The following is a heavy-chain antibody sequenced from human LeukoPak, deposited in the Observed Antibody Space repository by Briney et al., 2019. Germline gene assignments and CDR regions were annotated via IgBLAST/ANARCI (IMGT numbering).Heavy chain of an antibody. CDR2: ISSSGTTI. D-gene: IGHD6-13*01. Sequence: GGSLRLSCAASGFAFSTYSMNWVRQAPGKGLEWVSYISSSGTTIYYAGSVKGRFTISRDNAKNSLYLQMNSLRDEDTAVYYCANCGSNTWCPDYWGQGTLVTVSS. V-gene: IGHV3-48*02. CDR1: GFAFSTYS. J-gene: IGHJ4*02. CDR3: ANCGSNTWCPDY.